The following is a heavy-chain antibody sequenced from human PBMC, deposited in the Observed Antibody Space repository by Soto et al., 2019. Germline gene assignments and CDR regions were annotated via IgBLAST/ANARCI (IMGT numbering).Heavy chain of an antibody. V-gene: IGHV4-4*02. CDR1: GGSISSSNW. Sequence: GTLSLTCAVSGGSISSSNWWSWVRQPPGKGLEWIGEIYHSGSTNHNPSLKSRVTISVDKSKNQFSLKLSSVTAADTAVYYCAREGARGWDYYYYGMDVWGQGTTVTVSS. J-gene: IGHJ6*02. CDR3: AREGARGWDYYYYGMDV. D-gene: IGHD6-19*01. CDR2: IYHSGST.